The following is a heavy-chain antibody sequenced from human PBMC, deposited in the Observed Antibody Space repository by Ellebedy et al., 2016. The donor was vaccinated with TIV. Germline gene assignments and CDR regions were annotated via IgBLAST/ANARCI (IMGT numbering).Heavy chain of an antibody. Sequence: AASVKVSCKASGYTFTSYDINWVRQATGQGLEWMGWMNPNSGNTEYVQKFQGRVTMTRNTSITTAYMERNSLRSADTAVYYCARWRHSNYGDPFDYWGQGTLVTVSS. J-gene: IGHJ4*02. CDR1: GYTFTSYD. CDR3: ARWRHSNYGDPFDY. CDR2: MNPNSGNT. V-gene: IGHV1-8*01. D-gene: IGHD4/OR15-4a*01.